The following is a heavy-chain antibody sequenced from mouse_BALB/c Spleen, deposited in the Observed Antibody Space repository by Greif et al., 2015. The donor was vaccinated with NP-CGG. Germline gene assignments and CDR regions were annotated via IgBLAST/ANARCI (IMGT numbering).Heavy chain of an antibody. Sequence: LQQSGSELVRPGASVKLSCKASGYTFTSYWMHWVKQRPGQGLEWIGNIYPGSGSTNYDEKFKSKATLTVDTSSSTAYMQLSSLTSEDSAVYYCTRGGLLRPWFAYWGQGTLVTVSA. CDR2: IYPGSGST. CDR1: GYTFTSYW. J-gene: IGHJ3*01. D-gene: IGHD2-4*01. CDR3: TRGGLLRPWFAY. V-gene: IGHV1S22*01.